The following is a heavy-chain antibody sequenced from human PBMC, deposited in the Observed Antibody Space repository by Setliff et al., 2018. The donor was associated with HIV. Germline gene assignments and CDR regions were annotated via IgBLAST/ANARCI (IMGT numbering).Heavy chain of an antibody. D-gene: IGHD3-22*01. V-gene: IGHV1-69*06. J-gene: IGHJ5*02. CDR2: IIPMFGTA. CDR1: GYTFTDYY. CDR3: ARDMMYHYDRSGSFGYFGP. Sequence: SVKVSCKASGYTFTDYYLHWVRQAPGQGLEWMGRIIPMFGTANHAQKFQGRVTITADKSTSTAYMVLRSLRSEDTAVYYCARDMMYHYDRSGSFGYFGPWGQGTQVTVSS.